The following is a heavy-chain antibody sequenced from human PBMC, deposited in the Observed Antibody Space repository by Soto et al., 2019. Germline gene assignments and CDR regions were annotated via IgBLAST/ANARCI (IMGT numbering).Heavy chain of an antibody. CDR2: IYYSGNT. V-gene: IGHV4-30-4*08. J-gene: IGHJ5*02. CDR1: GGSIISGDCY. CDR3: ARVPDR. D-gene: IGHD2-2*01. Sequence: SETLSLTCTVSGGSIISGDCYWSWIRQPPGKGLEWIGYIYYSGNTFYNPSLKSRVTISIDTSKNQFSLKLSSVTAADTAVFYCARVPDRWGQGSLVTVSS.